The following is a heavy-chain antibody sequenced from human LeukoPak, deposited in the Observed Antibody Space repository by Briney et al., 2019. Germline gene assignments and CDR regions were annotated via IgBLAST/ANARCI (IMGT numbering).Heavy chain of an antibody. CDR3: ARGVTTPNDFWSGYPHHYYYMDV. V-gene: IGHV4-34*01. CDR2: INHSGST. Sequence: PSETLSLTCAVYGGSFSGYYWSWIRQPPGKGLEWIGEINHSGSTNYNPSLKNRVTISVDTSKNQFSLKLSSVTAADTAVYYCARGVTTPNDFWSGYPHHYYYMDVWGKGTTVTVSS. J-gene: IGHJ6*03. D-gene: IGHD3-3*01. CDR1: GGSFSGYY.